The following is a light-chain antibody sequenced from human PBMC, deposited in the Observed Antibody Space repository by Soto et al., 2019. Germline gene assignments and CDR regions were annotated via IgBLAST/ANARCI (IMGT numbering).Light chain of an antibody. CDR3: NSYAASNNVL. V-gene: IGLV2-8*01. J-gene: IGLJ2*01. Sequence: QSALTQPPSASGSPGQSVTISCTGTSSDVGGYNYVSWYQQHPGKAPKVMIYEVNKRLSGVPDRFSGSKSGNTASLTVSGLQAEDEADYYCNSYAASNNVLFGGGTKLTVL. CDR1: SSDVGGYNY. CDR2: EVN.